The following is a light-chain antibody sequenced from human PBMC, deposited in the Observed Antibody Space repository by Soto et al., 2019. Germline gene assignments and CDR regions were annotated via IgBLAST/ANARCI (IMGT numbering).Light chain of an antibody. Sequence: IVMTQSPATLSVSPGERATLSCRASQSVSRNLAWYQQKPGQAPSLLIFDASTRATGVPARFSVSGSGTEFTLTIDSLLSEDLAVYYCQHYYNWPPGGTFGQGTKVEI. J-gene: IGKJ1*01. CDR2: DAS. CDR3: QHYYNWPPGGT. V-gene: IGKV3-15*01. CDR1: QSVSRN.